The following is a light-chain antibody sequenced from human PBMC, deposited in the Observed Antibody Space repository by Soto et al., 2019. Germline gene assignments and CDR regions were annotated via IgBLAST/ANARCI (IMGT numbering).Light chain of an antibody. Sequence: SALTQPASVSGSPGQSITISCTGSSSDVGGYNYVSWYQQHPGKAPKLIIYDVNNRPSGVSNRFSGSKSGNTASLTISGLQPEDEADYYCSSYSDSSTLFGGGTKLTVL. J-gene: IGLJ2*01. CDR3: SSYSDSSTL. V-gene: IGLV2-14*01. CDR2: DVN. CDR1: SSDVGGYNY.